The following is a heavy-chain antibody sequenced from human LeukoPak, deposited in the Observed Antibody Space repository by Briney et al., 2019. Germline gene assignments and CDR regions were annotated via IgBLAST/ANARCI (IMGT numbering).Heavy chain of an antibody. CDR1: GYTFTSYG. D-gene: IGHD3-22*01. CDR3: ARLQDYYDSSGYLDY. V-gene: IGHV1-18*01. CDR2: ISAYNGNT. J-gene: IGHJ4*02. Sequence: ASVKVSCKASGYTFTSYGISWVRQAPGQGPEWMGWISAYNGNTNYAQKLQGRVTMTTDTSTSTAYMELRSLRSDDTAVYYCARLQDYYDSSGYLDYWGQGTLVTVSS.